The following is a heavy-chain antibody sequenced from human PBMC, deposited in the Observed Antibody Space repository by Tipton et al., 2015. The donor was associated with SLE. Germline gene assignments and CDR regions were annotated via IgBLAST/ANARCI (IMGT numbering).Heavy chain of an antibody. Sequence: QSGAEVKKPGASVKVSCKASGYTFTSYGISWVRQAPGQGLEWMGWISAYNGNTNYAQKLQGRVTMTTDTSTSTAYMELRSLGSDDTAVYYCARDQFTIFGGVPPYYYYGMDVWGQGSTVPVSS. CDR1: GYTFTSYG. CDR2: ISAYNGNT. D-gene: IGHD3-3*01. V-gene: IGHV1-18*01. CDR3: ARDQFTIFGGVPPYYYYGMDV. J-gene: IGHJ6*02.